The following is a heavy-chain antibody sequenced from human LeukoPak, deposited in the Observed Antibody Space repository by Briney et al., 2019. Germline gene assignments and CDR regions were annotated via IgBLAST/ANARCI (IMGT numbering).Heavy chain of an antibody. J-gene: IGHJ5*01. CDR3: ASLGYSSGWLDS. CDR1: GGSFSDNY. D-gene: IGHD2-15*01. V-gene: IGHV4-59*01. Sequence: KASETLSLTCNVSGGSFSDNYWNWIRHLPGKGLEWIGYVYHNGHSDYNPSLKSRVTISVDTSTNQFSLKMISVTAADTAVYYCASLGYSSGWLDSWGYGSLVIVSS. CDR2: VYHNGHS.